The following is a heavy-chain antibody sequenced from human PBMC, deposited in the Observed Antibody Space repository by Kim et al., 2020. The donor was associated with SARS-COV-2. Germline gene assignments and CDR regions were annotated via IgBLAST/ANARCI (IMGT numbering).Heavy chain of an antibody. J-gene: IGHJ6*02. V-gene: IGHV3-9*01. D-gene: IGHD3-10*01. CDR2: ISWNSGSI. CDR3: AKDGDGSGSYSYYGMDV. CDR1: GFTFDDYA. Sequence: GGSLRLSCAASGFTFDDYAMHWVRQAPGKGLEWVSGISWNSGSIGYADSVKGRFTISRDNAKNSLYLQMNSLRAEDTALYYCAKDGDGSGSYSYYGMDVWGQGTTVTVSS.